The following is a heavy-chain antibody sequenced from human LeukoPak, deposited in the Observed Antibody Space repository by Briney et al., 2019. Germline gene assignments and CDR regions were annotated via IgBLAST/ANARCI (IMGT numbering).Heavy chain of an antibody. V-gene: IGHV3-20*04. D-gene: IGHD6-13*01. CDR1: GFTFDDYV. J-gene: IGHJ4*02. CDR3: ARGYSSTWYVDY. CDR2: INWNGGST. Sequence: PGGSLRLSCAASGFTFDDYVMNWVRQAPGKGLEWVSGINWNGGSTGYADSVKGRFTISRDNAKNSLYLQMNSLRAEDTALYYCARGYSSTWYVDYWGQGTLVTVSS.